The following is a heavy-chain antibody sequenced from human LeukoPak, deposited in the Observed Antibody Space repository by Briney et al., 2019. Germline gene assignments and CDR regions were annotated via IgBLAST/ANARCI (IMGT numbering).Heavy chain of an antibody. CDR2: ISSSSSYI. D-gene: IGHD3-10*01. J-gene: IGHJ6*03. CDR1: GFTFSSYS. CDR3: AKVGGPPYGSGNYRNYYYYYYMDV. Sequence: TGGSLRLSCAASGFTFSSYSMNWVRQAPGKGPEWVSSISSSSSYIYYADSMKGRFTISRDNAKNSLYLQMYSLRPEDTAVYYCAKVGGPPYGSGNYRNYYYYYYMDVWGKGTTVTISS. V-gene: IGHV3-21*01.